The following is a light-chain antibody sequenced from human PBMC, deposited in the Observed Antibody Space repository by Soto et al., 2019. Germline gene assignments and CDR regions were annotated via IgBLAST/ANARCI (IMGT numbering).Light chain of an antibody. CDR2: GAS. CDR1: QSISSSY. J-gene: IGKJ5*01. Sequence: EIVLTQSPGTLSLSPGERATLSCRASQSISSSYLAWYQQKPGQAPRLLIYGASNRSTGIPDRFSGSGSGTEFTLTISRLEPEDFAVYYCQQYGSSPSITFGQGTRLEIK. V-gene: IGKV3-20*01. CDR3: QQYGSSPSIT.